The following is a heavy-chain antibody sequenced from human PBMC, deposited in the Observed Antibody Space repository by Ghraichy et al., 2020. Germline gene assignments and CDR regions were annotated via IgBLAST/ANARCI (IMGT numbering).Heavy chain of an antibody. Sequence: GGSLRLSCAASGFTFSSYSMNWVRQAPGKGLEWVSSISSSSSYIYYADSVKGRFTISRDNAKNSLYLQMNSLRAEDTAVYYCARDGGIAAAGDYYYYGMDVWGQGTTVTVSS. CDR3: ARDGGIAAAGDYYYYGMDV. D-gene: IGHD6-13*01. V-gene: IGHV3-21*01. CDR1: GFTFSSYS. CDR2: ISSSSSYI. J-gene: IGHJ6*02.